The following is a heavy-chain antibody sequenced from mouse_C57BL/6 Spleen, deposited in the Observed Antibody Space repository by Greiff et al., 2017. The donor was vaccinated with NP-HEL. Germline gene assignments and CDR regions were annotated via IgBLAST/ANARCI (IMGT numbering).Heavy chain of an antibody. Sequence: QVQLQQPGAELVKPGASVKLSCKASGYTFTSYWMHWVKQRPGQGLEWIGMIHPNSGSTNYNEKFKSKATLTVDKSSSTAYMQLSSLTSEDSAVYYCAREGIYYDYGFAYWGQGTLVTVSA. J-gene: IGHJ3*01. V-gene: IGHV1-64*01. D-gene: IGHD2-4*01. CDR1: GYTFTSYW. CDR3: AREGIYYDYGFAY. CDR2: IHPNSGST.